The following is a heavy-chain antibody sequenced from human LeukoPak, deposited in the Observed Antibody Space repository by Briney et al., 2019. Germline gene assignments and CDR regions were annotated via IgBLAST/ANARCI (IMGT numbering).Heavy chain of an antibody. D-gene: IGHD2-15*01. V-gene: IGHV4-34*01. Sequence: SETLSLTCAVYGGSFSGYYWSWIRQPPGKGLEWIGEINHRGSTNYNPSLKSRVTVSLDTSKNQFSLKLSSVTAADTAVYYCARAPGAALDWGQGTLVTVSS. J-gene: IGHJ4*02. CDR2: INHRGST. CDR3: ARAPGAALD. CDR1: GGSFSGYY.